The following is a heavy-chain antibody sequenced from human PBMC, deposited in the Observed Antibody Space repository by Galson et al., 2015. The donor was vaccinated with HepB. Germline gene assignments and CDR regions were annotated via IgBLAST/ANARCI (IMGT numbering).Heavy chain of an antibody. Sequence: SLRLSCAASGFTFSSYAMHWVRQAPGKGLEWVAVISCDGSNKYYADSVKGRFTISRDNSKNTLYLQMNSLRAEDTAVYYCARDLFWGGRAQWLVPLCGDYWGQGTLVTVSS. V-gene: IGHV3-30-3*01. D-gene: IGHD6-19*01. CDR1: GFTFSSYA. J-gene: IGHJ4*02. CDR3: ARDLFWGGRAQWLVPLCGDY. CDR2: ISCDGSNK.